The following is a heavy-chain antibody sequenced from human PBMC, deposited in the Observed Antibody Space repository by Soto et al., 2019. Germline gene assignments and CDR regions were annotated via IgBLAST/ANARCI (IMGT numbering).Heavy chain of an antibody. V-gene: IGHV3-30-3*01. Sequence: PGGSLRLSCAASGFTFSSYAMHWVRQAPGKGLEWVAVISYDGSNKYYADSVKGRFTISRDNSKNTLYLQMNSLRAEDTAVYYCARDGGTQYDSSGWPGPLWGQGTLVTVSS. D-gene: IGHD6-19*01. J-gene: IGHJ4*02. CDR3: ARDGGTQYDSSGWPGPL. CDR2: ISYDGSNK. CDR1: GFTFSSYA.